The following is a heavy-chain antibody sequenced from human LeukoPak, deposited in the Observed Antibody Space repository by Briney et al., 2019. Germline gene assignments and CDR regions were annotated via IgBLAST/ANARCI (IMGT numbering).Heavy chain of an antibody. D-gene: IGHD6-13*01. V-gene: IGHV3-21*01. CDR2: ISSSRSYI. J-gene: IGHJ4*02. CDR1: GFTFSSYS. CDR3: ARHIATIAAAAVDY. Sequence: KAGGSLRLSCAASGFTFSSYSINWVRQAPGKGLEGVASISSSRSYIYYADSVKGRFTISRDNAKNSLYLQMNSLRAEDTAVYYCARHIATIAAAAVDYWGQGTLVTVSS.